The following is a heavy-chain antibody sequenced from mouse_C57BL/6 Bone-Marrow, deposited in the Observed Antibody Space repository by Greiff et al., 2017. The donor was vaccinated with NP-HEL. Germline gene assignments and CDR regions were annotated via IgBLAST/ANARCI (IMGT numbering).Heavy chain of an antibody. CDR3: ARERLDAWFAY. D-gene: IGHD2-13*01. V-gene: IGHV1-64*01. Sequence: VQLQQPGAELVKPGASVKLSCKASGYTFTSYWMHWVKQRPGQGLEWIGMIHPNSGSTNYNEKFKSKATLTVDKSSSTAYMQLSSLTSEDSAVYYCARERLDAWFAYWGQGTLVTVSA. CDR2: IHPNSGST. J-gene: IGHJ3*01. CDR1: GYTFTSYW.